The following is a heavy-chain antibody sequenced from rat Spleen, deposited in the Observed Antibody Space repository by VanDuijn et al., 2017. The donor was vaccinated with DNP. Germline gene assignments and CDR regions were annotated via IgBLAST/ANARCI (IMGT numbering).Heavy chain of an antibody. Sequence: EVQLQESGPGLVKPSQSPSLTCSVTGFSITRRYRWNWIRKFPGSKLEWMGYKNSEDSTNYNPSLKSRISITRDTSKNQFFLQVNSVTTEDTATYYCARLGTQGFTYWGQGTLVTVSS. V-gene: IGHV3-3*01. CDR3: ARLGTQGFTY. D-gene: IGHD1-5*01. J-gene: IGHJ3*01. CDR2: KNSEDST. CDR1: GFSITRRYR.